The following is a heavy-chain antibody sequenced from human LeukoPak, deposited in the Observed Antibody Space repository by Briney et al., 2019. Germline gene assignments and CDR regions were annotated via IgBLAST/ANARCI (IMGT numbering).Heavy chain of an antibody. CDR1: GFTFSSYA. CDR3: AKDRPNGLDY. V-gene: IGHV3-23*01. CDR2: INGRGDGT. Sequence: GGSLRLSCAASGFTFSSYAMSWVRQAPGKGLEWVSGINGRGDGTYYADSVKGRFTVSRDNSKNTVYLQIDSLRAEDTAVYYCAKDRPNGLDYWGQGTLVTVSS. J-gene: IGHJ4*02.